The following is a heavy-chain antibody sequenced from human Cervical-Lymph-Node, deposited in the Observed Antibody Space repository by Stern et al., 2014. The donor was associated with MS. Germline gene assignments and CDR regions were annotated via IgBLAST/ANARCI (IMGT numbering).Heavy chain of an antibody. J-gene: IGHJ4*02. CDR1: GYTFTGFF. CDR3: ARGYPFFDN. Sequence: DQLVESGAEVKKPGASVKVSCTASGYTFTGFFLHWVRQAPGKGLEWVGWINPNTGVTKSAQKFQGWVTLTRDTSINTVYMELNRLKSDDTAVFYCARGYPFFDNWGQGTLVTVSS. V-gene: IGHV1-2*04. D-gene: IGHD2-15*01. CDR2: INPNTGVT.